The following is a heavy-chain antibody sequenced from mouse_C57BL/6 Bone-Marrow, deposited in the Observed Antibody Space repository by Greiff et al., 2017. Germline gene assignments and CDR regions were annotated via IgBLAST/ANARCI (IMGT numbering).Heavy chain of an antibody. Sequence: QVQLQQPGAELVMPGASVKLSCKASGYTFTSYWMHWVKQRPGQGLEWIGEIDPYDSYTNYNQKFKGKSTLTVDKSSSTAYMQLSSLTSEDSAVYYCAREGYGSSFDYWGQGTTLTVSS. CDR3: AREGYGSSFDY. V-gene: IGHV1-69*01. J-gene: IGHJ2*01. CDR1: GYTFTSYW. CDR2: IDPYDSYT. D-gene: IGHD1-1*01.